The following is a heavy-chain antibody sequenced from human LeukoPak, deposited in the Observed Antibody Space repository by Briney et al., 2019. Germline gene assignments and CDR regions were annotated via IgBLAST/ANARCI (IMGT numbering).Heavy chain of an antibody. V-gene: IGHV4-59*01. Sequence: SETLSLTCTVSGGSISTYYWTWIRQPPGKGLEWIGYIYYSGSTNCNPSLKSRVTISVDTSKNQFSLKLTSLTAADTAVYYCAKGGKGLPLGLRFVASGQGTLVSVSS. J-gene: IGHJ5*02. CDR3: AKGGKGLPLGLRFVA. D-gene: IGHD2-21*01. CDR2: IYYSGST. CDR1: GGSISTYY.